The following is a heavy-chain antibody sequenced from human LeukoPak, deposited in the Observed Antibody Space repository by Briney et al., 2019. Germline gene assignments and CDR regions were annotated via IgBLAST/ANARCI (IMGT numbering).Heavy chain of an antibody. V-gene: IGHV1-3*01. CDR2: INAGNGNT. D-gene: IGHD3-22*01. CDR3: ARDGSCYYDSSGYPGDY. Sequence: AASVKVSCKASGYTFTSYAMHWVRQAPGQRLEWMGWINAGNGNTKYSQKFQGRVTITRDTSASTAYMELSSLRSEDTAVYYCARDGSCYYDSSGYPGDYWGQGTLVTVSS. J-gene: IGHJ4*02. CDR1: GYTFTSYA.